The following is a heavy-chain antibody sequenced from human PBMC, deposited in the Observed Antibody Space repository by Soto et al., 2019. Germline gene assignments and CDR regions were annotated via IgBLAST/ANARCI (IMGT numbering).Heavy chain of an antibody. J-gene: IGHJ5*02. Sequence: PSETLSLTFPVSGCSIRSYHWCWIRQPPGQGLEWIGYVFYTGTTRYNPSLKSRVTTSMDTSKNQLSLKLTSMTAADTAVYYCARDMHAGFTQYFEPWGQGTLVIVSS. V-gene: IGHV4-59*01. D-gene: IGHD2-8*01. CDR2: VFYTGTT. CDR1: GCSIRSYH. CDR3: ARDMHAGFTQYFEP.